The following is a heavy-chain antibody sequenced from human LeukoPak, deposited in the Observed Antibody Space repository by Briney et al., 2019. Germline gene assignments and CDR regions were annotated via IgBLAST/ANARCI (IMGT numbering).Heavy chain of an antibody. V-gene: IGHV1-69*04. CDR3: AKGGDFPYGDYYDS. J-gene: IGHJ4*02. CDR2: IIPMLGLA. Sequence: SVKVSCKGSGGTFSRYSISWVRQAPGEGLEWMGRIIPMLGLANYAQRFQGRVTITADQSTITAYMELSSLTSEDTAVYYCAKGGDFPYGDYYDSWGQGTLVTVSS. CDR1: GGTFSRYS. D-gene: IGHD4-17*01.